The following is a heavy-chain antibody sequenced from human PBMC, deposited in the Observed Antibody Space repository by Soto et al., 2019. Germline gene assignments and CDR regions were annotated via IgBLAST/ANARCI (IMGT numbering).Heavy chain of an antibody. D-gene: IGHD2-15*01. Sequence: PGGSLRLSCAASGFTFSNYAMSWVRQAPGKGLEWVSTISGSGGSTYYADSVKGRFTISRDSSKNTLYLQMNSLRAEDTAVYFCAKAGLVVSTTPWFDPWGQGTLVTVSS. CDR2: ISGSGGST. V-gene: IGHV3-23*01. J-gene: IGHJ5*02. CDR1: GFTFSNYA. CDR3: AKAGLVVSTTPWFDP.